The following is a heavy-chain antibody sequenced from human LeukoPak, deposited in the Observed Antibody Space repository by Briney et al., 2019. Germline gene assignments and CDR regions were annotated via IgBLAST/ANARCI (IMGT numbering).Heavy chain of an antibody. J-gene: IGHJ4*02. CDR3: ARTSGVSVAGSPYYFDF. V-gene: IGHV1-18*01. D-gene: IGHD6-13*01. CDR2: ISPYSGNT. CDR1: GYLLINYG. Sequence: DSGKVSCNAAGYLLINYGITWLRQAPGQGLECIGWISPYSGNTDYAQKIQGRVTMTTDRSTTTAYMELRSLGFDDTAVYYCARTSGVSVAGSPYYFDFWGQGTLITVSS.